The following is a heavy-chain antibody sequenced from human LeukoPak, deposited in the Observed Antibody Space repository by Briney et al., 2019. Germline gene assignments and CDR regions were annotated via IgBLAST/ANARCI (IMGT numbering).Heavy chain of an antibody. J-gene: IGHJ3*02. CDR2: NSGSGDST. CDR3: AKPCRSGLSPFDAFDI. V-gene: IGHV3-23*01. CDR1: GFTFSSYA. Sequence: GGSLRLSCAASGFTFSSYAMSWVRQAPGKGLEWVSANSGSGDSTYYADSVKGRFSISRDNSKNTLYLQMNSVRAEDTAVYYCAKPCRSGLSPFDAFDIWGQGTMVTVSS. D-gene: IGHD6-19*01.